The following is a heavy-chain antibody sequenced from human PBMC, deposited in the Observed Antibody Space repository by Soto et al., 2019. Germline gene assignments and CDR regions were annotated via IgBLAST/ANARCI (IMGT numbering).Heavy chain of an antibody. V-gene: IGHV3-53*01. CDR2: IYSGGST. CDR1: GFTVSSNY. J-gene: IGHJ1*01. CDR3: ARDRVESGYPEYFQH. Sequence: EVQLVESGGGLIQPGGSLRLSGAASGFTVSSNYMSWVRQAPGKGLEWVSVIYSGGSTYYADSVKGRFTISRDNSKNTLYLQMNSLRAEDTAVYYCARDRVESGYPEYFQHWGQGTLVNVSS. D-gene: IGHD3-22*01.